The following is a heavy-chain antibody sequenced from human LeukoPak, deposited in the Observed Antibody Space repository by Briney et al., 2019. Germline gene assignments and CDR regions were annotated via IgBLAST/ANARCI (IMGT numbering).Heavy chain of an antibody. V-gene: IGHV5-51*01. CDR2: IYPGDSDT. CDR1: GYSFTSYW. D-gene: IGHD3-22*01. Sequence: GESLKISCKGSGYSFTSYWIGWVRQMPGKGLELMGIIYPGDSDTRYRPPFQGQVTISADKSTSTAYLQWSSLKASDTATYYCARQLYYYEGRVRAFDIWGQGTMVTVSS. J-gene: IGHJ3*02. CDR3: ARQLYYYEGRVRAFDI.